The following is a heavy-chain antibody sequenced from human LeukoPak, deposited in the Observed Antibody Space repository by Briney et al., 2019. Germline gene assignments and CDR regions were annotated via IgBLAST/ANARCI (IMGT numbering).Heavy chain of an antibody. Sequence: GGSLRLSCAASGFTVSSNYMSWVRQAPGKELEWVSVIYSGGSTYYADSVKGRFTISRDNSKNTLYLQMNSLRAEDTAVYYCASGTYYYDSSGYPFDYWGQGTLVTVSS. J-gene: IGHJ4*02. CDR3: ASGTYYYDSSGYPFDY. V-gene: IGHV3-53*01. D-gene: IGHD3-22*01. CDR1: GFTVSSNY. CDR2: IYSGGST.